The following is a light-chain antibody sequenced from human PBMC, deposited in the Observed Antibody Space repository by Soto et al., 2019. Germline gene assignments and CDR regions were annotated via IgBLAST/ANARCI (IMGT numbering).Light chain of an antibody. CDR2: DVS. V-gene: IGLV2-11*01. Sequence: QSVLTQPRSVSGSPGQSVTISCTGTSSDVGGYNYVSWYQQHPGKAPKLMIYDVSKRPSGVPDRFSGSKSGNTASLTISGPQAEDEADYYCCSYAGSYTFPYVFGTGTKVTVL. CDR1: SSDVGGYNY. J-gene: IGLJ1*01. CDR3: CSYAGSYTFPYV.